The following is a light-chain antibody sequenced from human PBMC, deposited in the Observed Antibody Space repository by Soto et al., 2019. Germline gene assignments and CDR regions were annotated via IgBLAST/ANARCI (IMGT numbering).Light chain of an antibody. Sequence: QSALTQPASVSGSPGQSITISCTGTSSDIGSYDYVSWYQQHPGKAPKLVIYEVTKRPSGVPDRVSASKSGNTASLTVSGLRAEDEADYYCRSYAGSNNFVFGSGTKLTVL. CDR3: RSYAGSNNFV. J-gene: IGLJ1*01. V-gene: IGLV2-8*01. CDR1: SSDIGSYDY. CDR2: EVT.